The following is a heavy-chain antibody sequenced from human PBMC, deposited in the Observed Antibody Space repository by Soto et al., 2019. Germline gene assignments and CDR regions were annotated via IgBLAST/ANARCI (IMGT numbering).Heavy chain of an antibody. CDR1: GGSISSGGYY. J-gene: IGHJ5*02. CDR2: IYYSGST. Sequence: PSETLSLTCTVSGGSISSGGYYWSWIRQHPGKGLEWIGYIYYSGSTYYNPSLKSRVTISVDTSKNQFSLKLSSVTAADTAVYYCAREGNTAMVIPWGLNWFDPWGQGTLVTVSS. V-gene: IGHV4-31*03. D-gene: IGHD5-18*01. CDR3: AREGNTAMVIPWGLNWFDP.